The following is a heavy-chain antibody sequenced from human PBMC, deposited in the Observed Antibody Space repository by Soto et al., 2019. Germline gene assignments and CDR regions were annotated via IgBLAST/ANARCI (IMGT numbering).Heavy chain of an antibody. Sequence: SETLSLTCTVSGGSISSSDYYWGWIRQPPGKGLEWIGYIYHSGSTNYNPSLKSRVTISIDTSKTQFSLKLTSVTAADTAVYFCARSFYSDYDLDPWGQGALVTVSS. CDR1: GGSISSSDYY. V-gene: IGHV4-61*05. CDR3: ARSFYSDYDLDP. D-gene: IGHD4-17*01. CDR2: IYHSGST. J-gene: IGHJ5*02.